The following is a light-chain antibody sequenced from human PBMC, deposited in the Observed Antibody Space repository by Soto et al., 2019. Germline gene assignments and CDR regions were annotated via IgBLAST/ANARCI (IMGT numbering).Light chain of an antibody. CDR2: GAS. CDR1: QRIDGS. Sequence: EVVMTQSPATLSVSPGETATLSCRASQRIDGSVAWYQQIPGQPPRLLIFGASTKVTDIPARFSGSGSGTEFTLTISSLQSEDFGVYYCQQYHRWPITFGQGTRLEI. V-gene: IGKV3-15*01. J-gene: IGKJ5*01. CDR3: QQYHRWPIT.